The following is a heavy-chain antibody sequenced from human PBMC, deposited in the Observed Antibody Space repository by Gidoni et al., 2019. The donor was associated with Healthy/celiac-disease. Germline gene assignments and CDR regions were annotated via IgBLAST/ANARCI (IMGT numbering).Heavy chain of an antibody. CDR3: ARGRGYDSSGYHFDY. CDR1: GYTFPGYY. V-gene: IGHV1-2*02. J-gene: IGHJ4*02. Sequence: QVQLVQSGAEVKKPGASVKVSCKASGYTFPGYYMHWVRQAPGQGLEWMGWINPNSGGTNYAQKFQGRVTMTRDTSISTAYMELSRLRSDDTAVYYCARGRGYDSSGYHFDYWGQGTLVTVSS. D-gene: IGHD3-22*01. CDR2: INPNSGGT.